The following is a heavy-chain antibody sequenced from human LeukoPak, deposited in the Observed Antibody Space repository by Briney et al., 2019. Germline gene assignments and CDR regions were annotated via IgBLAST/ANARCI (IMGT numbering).Heavy chain of an antibody. CDR3: ARGPSAATYYYYYGMDV. D-gene: IGHD2-15*01. J-gene: IGHJ6*02. V-gene: IGHV1-18*01. Sequence: ASVKVSCKASGYTFTSYGISWVRQAPGQGLEWMGWISAYNGNTNYAQKPQGRVTMTTDTSTSTAYMELRSLRSDDTAVYYCARGPSAATYYYYYGMDVWGQGTTVTVSS. CDR2: ISAYNGNT. CDR1: GYTFTSYG.